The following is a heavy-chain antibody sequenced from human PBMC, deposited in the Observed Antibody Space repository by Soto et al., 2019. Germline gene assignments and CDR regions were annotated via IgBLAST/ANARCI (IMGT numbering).Heavy chain of an antibody. CDR1: GFTFSIYA. CDR3: ANLIGGPNAADY. Sequence: QVQLVESGGGVVQPGRSLRLSCAASGFTFSIYAMHWVRQAPGKGLEWVAVISFDGSNKYYADSVKGRFTISRDNSQNTLYLQMNSLRAEDTAVYYCANLIGGPNAADYWGQGTLVTVSS. J-gene: IGHJ4*02. V-gene: IGHV3-30*18. D-gene: IGHD1-26*01. CDR2: ISFDGSNK.